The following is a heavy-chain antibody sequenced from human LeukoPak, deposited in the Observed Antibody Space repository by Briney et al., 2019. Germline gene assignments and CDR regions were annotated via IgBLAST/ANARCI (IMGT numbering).Heavy chain of an antibody. CDR1: GFTFSNYW. J-gene: IGHJ6*03. CDR3: AKEEAYYDILTGYYKEDYYYYMDV. CDR2: IKQDGSDK. V-gene: IGHV3-7*01. Sequence: GGSLRLSCAASGFTFSNYWMSWVRQAPGKGLAWVANIKQDGSDKYYVDSVKGRFTISRDNSKNTLYLQMNSLRAEDTAVYYCAKEEAYYDILTGYYKEDYYYYMDVWGKGTTVTISS. D-gene: IGHD3-9*01.